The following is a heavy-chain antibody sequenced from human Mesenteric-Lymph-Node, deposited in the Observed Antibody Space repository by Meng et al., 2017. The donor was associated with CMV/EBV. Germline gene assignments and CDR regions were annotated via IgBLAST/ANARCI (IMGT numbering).Heavy chain of an antibody. D-gene: IGHD1-26*01. CDR1: GGSISSYY. Sequence: SETLSLTCTVSGGSISSYYWSWIRQPPGKGLEWIGYIYYSGSTNYNPSRKSRVTISVDTSKNQFSLKLSSVTAADTAVYYCARAMYSGSLGSDYWGQGTLVTVSS. CDR3: ARAMYSGSLGSDY. CDR2: IYYSGST. J-gene: IGHJ4*02. V-gene: IGHV4-59*01.